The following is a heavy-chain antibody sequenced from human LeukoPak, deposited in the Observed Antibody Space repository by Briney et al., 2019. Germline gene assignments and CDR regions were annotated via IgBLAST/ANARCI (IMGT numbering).Heavy chain of an antibody. D-gene: IGHD6-13*01. CDR2: INPSSGGT. J-gene: IGHJ3*02. Sequence: ASVKVSCKASGYTFTGYYMHWMRQAPGQGLEWMGGINPSSGGTNYAQKFQGRVTMTRDTSISTAYMELSRLRSDDTAVYYCARAGTGAAAAGPGTSFDIWGQGTMVTVSS. V-gene: IGHV1-2*02. CDR1: GYTFTGYY. CDR3: ARAGTGAAAAGPGTSFDI.